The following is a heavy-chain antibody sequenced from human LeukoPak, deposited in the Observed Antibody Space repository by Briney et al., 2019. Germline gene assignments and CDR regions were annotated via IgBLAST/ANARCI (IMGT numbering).Heavy chain of an antibody. Sequence: SETQSLTCAVYGGSFSGYYWSWIRQPPGKGLEWIGEIYHSGSNNYNPSLKRRVTISVDTSKNQFSLKLSSVTAADTAVYYCARPRYCSGGSCYLYYYYYMDVWGKGTTVTVSS. CDR3: ARPRYCSGGSCYLYYYYYMDV. CDR1: GGSFSGYY. V-gene: IGHV4-34*01. J-gene: IGHJ6*03. D-gene: IGHD2-15*01. CDR2: IYHSGSN.